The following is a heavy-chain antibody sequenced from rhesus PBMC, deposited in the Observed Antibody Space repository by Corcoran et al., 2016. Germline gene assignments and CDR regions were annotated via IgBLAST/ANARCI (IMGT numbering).Heavy chain of an antibody. J-gene: IGHJ5-2*02. V-gene: IGHV4-147*01. CDR1: GVSLYGNY. CDR3: TRDAISLDV. CDR2: ISGNTDPT. Sequence: QVLLQESGPGLVKPSETLSLTCAVSGVSLYGNYWTWIRQSPGKGLEWIGYISGNTDPTGYTPTRGCRVTLSKDPSQNQYSLMLTSVPAADTAIYYCTRDAISLDVWGRGVLVTVSS.